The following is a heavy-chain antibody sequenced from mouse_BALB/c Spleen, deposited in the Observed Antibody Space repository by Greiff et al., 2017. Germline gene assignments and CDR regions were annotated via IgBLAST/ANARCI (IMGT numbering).Heavy chain of an antibody. J-gene: IGHJ4*01. CDR1: GFTFSSFG. CDR3: ARWRCDSAYAMDY. CDR2: ISSGSSTI. V-gene: IGHV5-17*02. Sequence: EVKVVESGGGLVQPGGSRKLSCAASGFTFSSFGMHWVRQAPEKGLEWVAYISSGSSTIYYADTVKGRFTISRDNPKNTLFLQMTSLRSEDTAMYYCARWRCDSAYAMDYWGQGTSVTVSS. D-gene: IGHD6-1*01.